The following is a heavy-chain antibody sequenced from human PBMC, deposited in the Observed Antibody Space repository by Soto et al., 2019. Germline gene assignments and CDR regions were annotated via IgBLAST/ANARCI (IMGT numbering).Heavy chain of an antibody. CDR3: AKEYYYGSGNYYNKYFYSMDV. Sequence: QMQLVESGGGVVQPGRSLRLSCTASGFTFSSYGMHWVRQAPGKGLEWLTVISFDGSYKYYADSLKGRFTISRDNFKNTLYLEMDSLRVEDTAVYYCAKEYYYGSGNYYNKYFYSMDVWGKGTTVTVSS. J-gene: IGHJ6*03. V-gene: IGHV3-30*18. CDR2: ISFDGSYK. CDR1: GFTFSSYG. D-gene: IGHD3-10*01.